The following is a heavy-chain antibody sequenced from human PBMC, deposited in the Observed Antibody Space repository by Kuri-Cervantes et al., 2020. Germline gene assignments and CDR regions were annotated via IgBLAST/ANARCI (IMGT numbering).Heavy chain of an antibody. J-gene: IGHJ5*02. V-gene: IGHV3-64*02. CDR2: IGSHGANT. CDR3: ASGLSGTYNP. D-gene: IGHD1-26*01. Sequence: GRSLRLSCVASGFTLNDHAMHWVRQAPGKALEYISAIGSHGANTYYADSVKGRFTISTDSSRNMLYLQMGSLRVEDTALYYCASGLSGTYNPWGPGTLVTVSS. CDR1: GFTLNDHA.